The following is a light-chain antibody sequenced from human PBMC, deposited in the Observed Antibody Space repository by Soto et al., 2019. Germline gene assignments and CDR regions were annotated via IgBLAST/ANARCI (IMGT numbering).Light chain of an antibody. V-gene: IGKV2-28*01. CDR1: QSLLHKNGNNY. Sequence: DIVATQSPVSLPVTPGEASSISCSSSQSLLHKNGNNYFNWYLQKPGQSPQVLIYMGFKRASGVPDRFSGSGSGTYFTLKISRVEAEDAGVYYCMQALQTPRTFGQGTNV. CDR2: MGF. J-gene: IGKJ1*01. CDR3: MQALQTPRT.